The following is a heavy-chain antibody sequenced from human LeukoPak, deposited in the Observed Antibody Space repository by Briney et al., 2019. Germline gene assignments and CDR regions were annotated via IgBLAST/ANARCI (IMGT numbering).Heavy chain of an antibody. V-gene: IGHV5-51*01. CDR3: ARHPSYYSGWPLDY. CDR1: GHSFPNYW. D-gene: IGHD6-19*01. CDR2: IYLGDSDT. Sequence: GESLKITCKGSGHSFPNYWIGWVRQMPGKGLEWMGIIYLGDSDTRYSPSFQGQVTISVDKSISTAYLQWSSLKASDTAMYYCARHPSYYSGWPLDYWGQGTLATVSS. J-gene: IGHJ4*02.